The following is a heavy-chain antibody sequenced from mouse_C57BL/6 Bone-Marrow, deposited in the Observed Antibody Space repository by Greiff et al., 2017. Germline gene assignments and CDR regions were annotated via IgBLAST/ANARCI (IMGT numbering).Heavy chain of an antibody. Sequence: VQLQQSGAELVRPGASVTLSCKASGYTFTGYEMHWVKQTPVHGLEWIGAIDPETGGTAYNQKFKGKAILTADKSSSTAYMELRRLTSEDSAGYYCTRRGYDVGLAYWGQGTLVPVSA. CDR2: IDPETGGT. CDR3: TRRGYDVGLAY. V-gene: IGHV1-15*01. J-gene: IGHJ3*01. D-gene: IGHD2-2*01. CDR1: GYTFTGYE.